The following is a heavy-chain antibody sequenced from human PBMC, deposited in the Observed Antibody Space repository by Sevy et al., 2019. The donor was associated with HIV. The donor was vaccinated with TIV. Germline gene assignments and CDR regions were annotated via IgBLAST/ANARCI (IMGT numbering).Heavy chain of an antibody. CDR3: ARNPYYDDDIDI. V-gene: IGHV4-59*12. J-gene: IGHJ3*02. Sequence: SETLSLTCTVSGDSISSYYWSWIRQPPGKGLEWIGYIYYSGSTNYNPSLKSRVTISVDTSKNQFSLELSSVTAADTAVYYCARNPYYDDDIDIWGQGTMVTVSS. CDR1: GDSISSYY. D-gene: IGHD3-16*01. CDR2: IYYSGST.